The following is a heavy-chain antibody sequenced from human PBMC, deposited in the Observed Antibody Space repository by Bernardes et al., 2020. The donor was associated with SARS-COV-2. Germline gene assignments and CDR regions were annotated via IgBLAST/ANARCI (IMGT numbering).Heavy chain of an antibody. D-gene: IGHD5-12*01. CDR1: GGSISDSSYY. CDR3: ARHPADGYNWYFFDC. CDR2: ITFSGTT. V-gene: IGHV4-39*01. Sequence: SETLSLTCTVSGGSISDSSYYWGWIRQPPGKGLEWIGSITFSGTTYYNPSLKSRVTISVDTSKNQFSLKLGSVTAADTALYYCARHPADGYNWYFFDCWGQGALVTVSS. J-gene: IGHJ4*02.